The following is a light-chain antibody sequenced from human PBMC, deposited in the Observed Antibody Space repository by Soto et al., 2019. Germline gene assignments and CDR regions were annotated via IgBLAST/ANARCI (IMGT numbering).Light chain of an antibody. V-gene: IGKV3-15*01. CDR2: DAS. Sequence: ETVMTQSPATLSVSPGERATLSCRASQSVSSDLAWYQQKPGQAPRLLIYDASTRATGIPARFSGSGSGAEFTLSISSLQSEDFAVYYCQHYNNWPNTFGHGTKLEIK. CDR1: QSVSSD. CDR3: QHYNNWPNT. J-gene: IGKJ2*01.